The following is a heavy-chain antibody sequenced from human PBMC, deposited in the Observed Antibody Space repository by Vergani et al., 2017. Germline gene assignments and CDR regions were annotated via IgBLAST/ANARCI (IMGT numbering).Heavy chain of an antibody. D-gene: IGHD3-22*01. J-gene: IGHJ4*02. Sequence: EVQMLESGGGLVQSGGSLRLFCAASGFTFSTYAMTCVPQAPGKGLEWVSTISSYVGITYYADSVKGRFTISRDNSKNTLSLQMNSLPAEDSAIYFCAGPQGTSAYYYGGFYYWGQGILVTVSS. CDR3: AGPQGTSAYYYGGFYY. CDR1: GFTFSTYA. V-gene: IGHV3-23*01. CDR2: ISSYVGIT.